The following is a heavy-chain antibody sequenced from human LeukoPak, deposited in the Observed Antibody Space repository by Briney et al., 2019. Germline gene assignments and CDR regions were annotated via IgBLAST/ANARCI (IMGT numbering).Heavy chain of an antibody. D-gene: IGHD6-19*01. CDR3: ARGRVAVAVFFDY. J-gene: IGHJ4*02. CDR1: GFTFSSYA. V-gene: IGHV3-33*08. Sequence: GGSLRLSCAASGFTFSSYAMSWVRQAPGKGLEWVAVIWYDGSNKYYADSVKGRFTISRDNSKDTLYLQMNSLRAEDTAVYYCARGRVAVAVFFDYWGQGTLVTVSS. CDR2: IWYDGSNK.